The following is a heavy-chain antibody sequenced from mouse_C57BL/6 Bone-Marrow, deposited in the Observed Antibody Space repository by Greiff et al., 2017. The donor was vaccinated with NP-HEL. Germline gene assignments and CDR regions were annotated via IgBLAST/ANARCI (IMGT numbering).Heavy chain of an antibody. CDR3: ARSPTVVAPYWYFDV. D-gene: IGHD1-1*01. CDR1: GYTFTSYW. CDR2: IDPNSGGT. Sequence: QVQLQQPGAELVKPGASVKLSCKASGYTFTSYWMHWVKQRPGRGLEWIGRIDPNSGGTKYNEKFKSKATLTVDKPSSTAYMQLSSLTSEDSAVYYCARSPTVVAPYWYFDVWGTGTTVTVSS. J-gene: IGHJ1*03. V-gene: IGHV1-72*01.